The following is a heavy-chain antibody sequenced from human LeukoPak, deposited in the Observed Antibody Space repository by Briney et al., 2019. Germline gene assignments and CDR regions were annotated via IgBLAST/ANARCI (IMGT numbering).Heavy chain of an antibody. CDR1: GFTFSSYS. J-gene: IGHJ4*02. CDR3: AREFAGAAPSEDY. D-gene: IGHD3-16*01. CDR2: ISSSSSYI. V-gene: IGHV3-21*01. Sequence: GGSLRLSCAASGFTFSSYSMNWVRQAPGKGLEWVSSISSSSSYIYYADSVKGRFTISRDNAKNSLYLQMNSLRADDTAVYYCAREFAGAAPSEDYWGQGTLVTVSS.